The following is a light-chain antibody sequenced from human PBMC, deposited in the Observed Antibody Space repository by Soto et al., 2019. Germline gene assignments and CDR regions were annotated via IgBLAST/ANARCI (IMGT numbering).Light chain of an antibody. CDR1: SSNIGSSI. J-gene: IGLJ1*01. V-gene: IGLV1-44*01. CDR2: NNN. Sequence: QSVLTQPPSASGTPGQRVTISCSGSSSNIGSSIVNWYQQLPGTAPKLLIYNNNQRPSGVPDRFSGSKSGTSASLAISGLQSEDEAAYYCAAWDDSLNGYVSGTGTKLTVL. CDR3: AAWDDSLNGYV.